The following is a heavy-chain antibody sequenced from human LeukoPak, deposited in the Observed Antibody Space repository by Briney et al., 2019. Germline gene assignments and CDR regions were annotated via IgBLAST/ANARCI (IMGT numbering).Heavy chain of an antibody. Sequence: GASVKVSCKASGGTFSSYAISWVRQAPGQGLEWMGRIIPILGIANYAQKFQGRVTITADKSTSTAYMELSSLRSEDTAVYYCARGDYDFWSGPAHYYYYMDVWGKGTTVTVSS. CDR2: IIPILGIA. D-gene: IGHD3-3*01. CDR1: GGTFSSYA. J-gene: IGHJ6*03. V-gene: IGHV1-69*04. CDR3: ARGDYDFWSGPAHYYYYMDV.